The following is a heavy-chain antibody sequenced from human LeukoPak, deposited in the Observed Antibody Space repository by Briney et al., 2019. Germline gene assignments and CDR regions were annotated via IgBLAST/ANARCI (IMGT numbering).Heavy chain of an antibody. CDR1: GYTFTSYA. J-gene: IGHJ5*02. Sequence: ASVKVSCKASGYTFTSYAMHWVRQAPGQRLEWMGWINAGNGNTKYSQEFQGRVTITRDTFASTAYMELSSLRSEDMAVYYCARSYSGKSWFDPWGQGTLVTVSS. CDR2: INAGNGNT. D-gene: IGHD1-26*01. CDR3: ARSYSGKSWFDP. V-gene: IGHV1-3*03.